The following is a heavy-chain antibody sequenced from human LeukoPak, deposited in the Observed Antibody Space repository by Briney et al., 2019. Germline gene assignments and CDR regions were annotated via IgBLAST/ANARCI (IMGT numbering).Heavy chain of an antibody. D-gene: IGHD2-2*01. Sequence: GASEKVSCKASGYTFTCYDINWVRQATGQGLEWMGWMNPNSSNTGYAQKFQGRVTMTRNTSISTAYMELSSLRSEDTAVYYCARPGRKSTSPTDYWGQGTLVTVSS. CDR2: MNPNSSNT. CDR1: GYTFTCYD. CDR3: ARPGRKSTSPTDY. V-gene: IGHV1-8*01. J-gene: IGHJ4*02.